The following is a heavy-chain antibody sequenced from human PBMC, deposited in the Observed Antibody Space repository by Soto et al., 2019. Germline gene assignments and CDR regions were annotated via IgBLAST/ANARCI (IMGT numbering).Heavy chain of an antibody. D-gene: IGHD6-13*01. CDR2: IWYDGSNK. V-gene: IGHV3-33*01. Sequence: GGSLRLSCAASGFTFSSYGMHWVRQAPGKGLEWVAVIWYDGSNKYYADSVKGRFTISRDNSKNTLYLQMNSLRAEDTAVYYCARDQVRIAAAGTLDYWGQGTLVTVSS. J-gene: IGHJ4*02. CDR1: GFTFSSYG. CDR3: ARDQVRIAAAGTLDY.